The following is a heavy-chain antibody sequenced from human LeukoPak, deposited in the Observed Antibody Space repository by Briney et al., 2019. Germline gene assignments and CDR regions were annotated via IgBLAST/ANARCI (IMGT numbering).Heavy chain of an antibody. J-gene: IGHJ6*02. Sequence: GGSLRLSCAASGFTFSSYAMYWVRQAPGKGLEWLSVISYDGSNEHFADSVKGRFTISRDNSKDTLYLQMNSLRAEDTAVYYCAAAMSRYYYYGMDVWGLGTTVTVSS. D-gene: IGHD6-25*01. CDR2: ISYDGSNE. V-gene: IGHV3-30*04. CDR3: AAAMSRYYYYGMDV. CDR1: GFTFSSYA.